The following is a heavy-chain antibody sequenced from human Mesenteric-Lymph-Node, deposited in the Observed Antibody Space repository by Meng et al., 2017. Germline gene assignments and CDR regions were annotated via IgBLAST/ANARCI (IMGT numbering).Heavy chain of an antibody. CDR1: GYTFTSYP. V-gene: IGHV1-69*13. D-gene: IGHD2/OR15-2a*01. Sequence: SVKVSCKASGYTFTSYPMHWVRQAPGQGLEWMGGIIPIFGTANYAQKFQGRVTITADESTSTAYMELSSLRSEDTAVYYCARGDTGTTDYFFDYYGMDVWGQGTTVTVSS. J-gene: IGHJ6*02. CDR3: ARGDTGTTDYFFDYYGMDV. CDR2: IIPIFGTA.